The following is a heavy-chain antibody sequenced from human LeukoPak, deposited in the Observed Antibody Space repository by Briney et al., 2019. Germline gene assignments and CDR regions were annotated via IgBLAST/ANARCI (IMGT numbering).Heavy chain of an antibody. D-gene: IGHD3-10*01. V-gene: IGHV1-8*01. CDR3: ARAYFGSGTYYSEDAFDI. CDR2: MNPNSANT. CDR1: GYTFTSYD. J-gene: IGHJ3*02. Sequence: ASVKVSCKASGYTFTSYDINWVRQAPGQGLEWMGWMNPNSANTGYAQNFQGRVTMTRNTSIGTAYMGLSSLRSEDTAVYYCARAYFGSGTYYSEDAFDIWGQGTLVTVSS.